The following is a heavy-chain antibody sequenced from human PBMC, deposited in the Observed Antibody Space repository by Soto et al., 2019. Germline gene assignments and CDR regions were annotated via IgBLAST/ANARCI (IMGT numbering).Heavy chain of an antibody. V-gene: IGHV3-30*18. Sequence: GGSLRLSCAASGFTFSSYGMHWVRQAPSKGLEWVAVISYDGSNKYYADSVKGRFTISRDNSKNTLYLQMNSLRAEDTAVYYCAKGDEGPDLRFLESEGYFDYWGQGTLVTVSS. CDR1: GFTFSSYG. J-gene: IGHJ4*02. D-gene: IGHD3-3*01. CDR2: ISYDGSNK. CDR3: AKGDEGPDLRFLESEGYFDY.